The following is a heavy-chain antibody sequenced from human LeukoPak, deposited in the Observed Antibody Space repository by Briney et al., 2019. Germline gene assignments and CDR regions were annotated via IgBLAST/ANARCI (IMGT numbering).Heavy chain of an antibody. CDR1: GYTFTGYY. CDR2: INPNSGGT. CDR3: ARYMVRGVIDYYYMDV. Sequence: GASVKVSCKASGYTFTGYYMHWVRQAPGQGLEWMGWINPNSGGTNYAQKFQGRVTMTTDTSTSTAYMELRSLRSDDTAVYYCARYMVRGVIDYYYMDVWGKGTTVTISS. J-gene: IGHJ6*03. V-gene: IGHV1-2*02. D-gene: IGHD3-10*01.